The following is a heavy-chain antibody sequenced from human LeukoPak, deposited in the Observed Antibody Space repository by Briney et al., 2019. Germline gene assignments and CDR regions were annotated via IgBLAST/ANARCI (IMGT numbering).Heavy chain of an antibody. D-gene: IGHD3-16*02. J-gene: IGHJ5*02. Sequence: GGSLRLSCAASGFTFSSYEMNWVRQAPGKGLEWVSYISSSGSTIYYADSVKGRFTISRDNAKNSLYLQMNSLRAEDTAVYYCARAFGGVIVSPNWFDPWGQGTLVTVSS. CDR2: ISSSGSTI. CDR3: ARAFGGVIVSPNWFDP. CDR1: GFTFSSYE. V-gene: IGHV3-48*03.